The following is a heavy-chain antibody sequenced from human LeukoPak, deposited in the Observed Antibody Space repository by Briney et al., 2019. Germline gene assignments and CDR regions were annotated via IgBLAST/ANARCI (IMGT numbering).Heavy chain of an antibody. Sequence: GGSLRLSCAASGFIFSTYYMNWVRQAPGKGLEWVSFISSSSSSIYYADSVKGRFTISRDNAKNSLYLQMNSLRAEDTAVYYCARDLDSNYPPAPYFDYWGQGTLVAVSS. J-gene: IGHJ4*02. V-gene: IGHV3-21*01. CDR3: ARDLDSNYPPAPYFDY. D-gene: IGHD4-11*01. CDR1: GFIFSTYY. CDR2: ISSSSSSI.